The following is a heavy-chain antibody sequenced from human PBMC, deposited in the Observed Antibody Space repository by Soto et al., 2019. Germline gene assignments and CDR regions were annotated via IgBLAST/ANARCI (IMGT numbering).Heavy chain of an antibody. CDR1: GYTFTSYG. CDR3: ARRGTIFGVVIPYYGTDV. D-gene: IGHD3-3*01. CDR2: ISAYNGNT. J-gene: IGHJ6*02. V-gene: IGHV1-18*01. Sequence: ASVKVSCKASGYTFTSYGIGWVRQAPGQGLEWMGWISAYNGNTNYAQKLQGRVTMTTDTSTSTAYMELRSLRSDDTAVYYCARRGTIFGVVIPYYGTDVWGQGTTVTVSS.